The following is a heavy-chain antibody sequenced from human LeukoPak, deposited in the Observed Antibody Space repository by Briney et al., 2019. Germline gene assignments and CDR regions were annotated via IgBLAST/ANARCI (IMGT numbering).Heavy chain of an antibody. V-gene: IGHV4-38-2*01. Sequence: TETLSLTCAVSGYSISSGYNWGWSRQPPGKGLEWVATVSHSGTTYYNPSLQSRVTVSIDASNNQFSLKLTSVTAADTAIYYCARFGSTSGRGFDPWGQGTLVTVSS. CDR2: VSHSGTT. CDR1: GYSISSGYN. D-gene: IGHD2-2*01. CDR3: ARFGSTSGRGFDP. J-gene: IGHJ5*02.